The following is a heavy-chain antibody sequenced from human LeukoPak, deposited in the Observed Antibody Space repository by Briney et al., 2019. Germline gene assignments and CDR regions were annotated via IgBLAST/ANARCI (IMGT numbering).Heavy chain of an antibody. D-gene: IGHD3-10*01. CDR2: VYTSGST. Sequence: SETLSLTCTVSGGSISIYYWNWIRQPAGKGLEWIGRVYTSGSTSYNPSLKSRVTMSVDTSKNQFSLKLSSVTAADTAVYYCARLGGSGLGYYYMDVWGKGTTVTISS. J-gene: IGHJ6*03. CDR1: GGSISIYY. V-gene: IGHV4-4*07. CDR3: ARLGGSGLGYYYMDV.